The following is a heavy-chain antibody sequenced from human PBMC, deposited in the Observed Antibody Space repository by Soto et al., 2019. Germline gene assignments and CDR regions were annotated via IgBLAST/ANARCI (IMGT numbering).Heavy chain of an antibody. D-gene: IGHD6-13*01. CDR3: VAAADPSALDN. CDR2: INPNSGGT. J-gene: IGHJ4*02. Sequence: ASVKVSCKASGYTFTGYYMHWVRQAPGQGLEWMGWINPNSGGTNYAQKFQGWVTMTRDTSISTAYMELSRLRSDDTAVYYCVAAADPSALDNWGLGTLVTVAS. V-gene: IGHV1-2*04. CDR1: GYTFTGYY.